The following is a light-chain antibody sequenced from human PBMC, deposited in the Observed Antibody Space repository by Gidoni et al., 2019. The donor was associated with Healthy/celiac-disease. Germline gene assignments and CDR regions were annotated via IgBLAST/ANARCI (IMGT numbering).Light chain of an antibody. CDR2: LGS. V-gene: IGKV2-28*01. J-gene: IGKJ5*01. CDR3: MQALQTLPIT. Sequence: DIVMTQSPLSLPVTPGEPASISCRSSQSLLLSNGYNYLDWYLQKPGQSPQLLIYLGSNRASGVPDRFSGSGSGTDFTLKISRVEAEDVGVYYCMQALQTLPITFGQGTRLEIK. CDR1: QSLLLSNGYNY.